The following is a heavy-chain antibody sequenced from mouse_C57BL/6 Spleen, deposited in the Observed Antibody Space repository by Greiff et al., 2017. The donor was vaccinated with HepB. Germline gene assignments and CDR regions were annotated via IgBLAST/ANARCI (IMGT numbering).Heavy chain of an antibody. D-gene: IGHD2-2*01. CDR2: ISDGGSYT. J-gene: IGHJ4*01. V-gene: IGHV5-4*01. CDR3: ARDLLWLRRGGDYYAMDY. CDR1: GFTFSSYA. Sequence: EVQLQESGGGLVKPGGSLKLSCAASGFTFSSYAMSWVRQTPEKRLEWVATISDGGSYTYYPDNVKGRFTISRDNAKNNLYLQMSHLKSEDTAMYYCARDLLWLRRGGDYYAMDYWGQGTSVTVSS.